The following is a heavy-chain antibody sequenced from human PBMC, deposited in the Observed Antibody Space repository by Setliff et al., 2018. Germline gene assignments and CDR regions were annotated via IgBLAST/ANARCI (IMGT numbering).Heavy chain of an antibody. J-gene: IGHJ4*02. CDR2: VYYSGDT. Sequence: PSETLSLPCSVSGGSISNSDYYWDWIRQPPGKRLEWIGRVYYSGDTYYIPSLLSRVTISVDTSKNQFSLKLSSVTAADTSVYFCARHRPNLPFDAWGQGALVTVSS. D-gene: IGHD7-27*01. V-gene: IGHV4-39*01. CDR1: GGSISNSDYY. CDR3: ARHRPNLPFDA.